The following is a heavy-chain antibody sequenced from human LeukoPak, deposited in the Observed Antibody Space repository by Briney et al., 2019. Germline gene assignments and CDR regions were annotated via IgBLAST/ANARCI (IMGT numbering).Heavy chain of an antibody. D-gene: IGHD3-22*01. CDR2: IYYSGRT. V-gene: IGHV4-39*01. CDR1: GDSVSRSDSY. J-gene: IGHJ1*01. CDR3: ARRRYYDGSGYLE. Sequence: KPSETLSLTCSVSGDSVSRSDSYWDWIRQPPGKGLEWIGTIYYSGRTYYSPSLKSRVTMSVGPSNNQFSLNLRSVTAADTALYYCARRRYYDGSGYLEWGQGTLLSVSS.